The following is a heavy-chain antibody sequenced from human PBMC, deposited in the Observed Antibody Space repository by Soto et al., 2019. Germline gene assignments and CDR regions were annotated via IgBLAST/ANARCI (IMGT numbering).Heavy chain of an antibody. V-gene: IGHV4-30-2*01. Sequence: QLQLQESGSGLVKPSQTLSLTCAVSGGSISSGGYSWSWIRQPPGKGLEWIGYIYHSGSTYYNPSLKSRVTISVDRSKNQFSLKLSSVTAADTAVYYCARVTHSSGYYYLFDYWGQGTLVTVSS. CDR1: GGSISSGGYS. J-gene: IGHJ4*02. CDR3: ARVTHSSGYYYLFDY. CDR2: IYHSGST. D-gene: IGHD3-22*01.